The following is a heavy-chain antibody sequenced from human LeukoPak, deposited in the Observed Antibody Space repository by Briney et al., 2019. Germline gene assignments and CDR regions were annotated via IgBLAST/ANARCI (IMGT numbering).Heavy chain of an antibody. Sequence: SETLSLTCTVSGGSISSYYWSWIRQPPGKGLEWIGYIYYSGSTNYNPSLKSRVTISVDTSKNQFSLKLSSVTAADTAVYYCARDIGAQWGSGGYYYGMDVWGQGTTVTVSS. V-gene: IGHV4-59*01. CDR2: IYYSGST. CDR3: ARDIGAQWGSGGYYYGMDV. D-gene: IGHD3-10*01. CDR1: GGSISSYY. J-gene: IGHJ6*02.